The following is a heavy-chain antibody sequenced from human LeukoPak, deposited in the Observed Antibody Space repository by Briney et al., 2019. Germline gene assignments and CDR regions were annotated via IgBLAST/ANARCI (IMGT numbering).Heavy chain of an antibody. D-gene: IGHD2-21*01. CDR3: ARSYIPPYYYGMDV. V-gene: IGHV1-18*01. CDR2: ISAYNGNT. J-gene: IGHJ6*02. Sequence: ASVKVSCKASGYTFTSYGISWVRQAPGQGLEWMGWISAYNGNTNYAQKLQGRVTMTTDTSTSTVYMELSSLRSEDTAVYYCARSYIPPYYYGMDVWGQGTTVTVSS. CDR1: GYTFTSYG.